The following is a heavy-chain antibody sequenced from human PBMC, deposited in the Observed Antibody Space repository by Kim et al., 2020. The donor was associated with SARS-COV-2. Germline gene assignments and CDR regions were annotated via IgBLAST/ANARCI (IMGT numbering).Heavy chain of an antibody. CDR2: INHSGST. V-gene: IGHV4-34*01. CDR1: GGSFSGYY. J-gene: IGHJ5*02. CDR3: ARGHKEVGNWFDP. Sequence: SETLSLTCAVYGGSFSGYYWSWIRQPPGKGLEWIGEINHSGSTNYNPSLKSRVTISVDTSKNQFSLKLSSVTAADTAVYYCARGHKEVGNWFDPWGQGTLVTVSS.